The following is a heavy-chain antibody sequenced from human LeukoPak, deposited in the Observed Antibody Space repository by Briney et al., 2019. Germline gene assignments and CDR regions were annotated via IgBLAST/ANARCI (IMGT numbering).Heavy chain of an antibody. Sequence: ASETLSLTCTVSGVSISSSNSYWGWIRQPPGKGLEWIGSIYYSGNTYYNASLKSQVSISIDTSKNQFSLRLSSVTAADTAVYYCARADGFWSGYSDFDYWGQGTLVTVSS. J-gene: IGHJ4*02. CDR3: ARADGFWSGYSDFDY. CDR1: GVSISSSNSY. D-gene: IGHD3-3*01. V-gene: IGHV4-39*07. CDR2: IYYSGNT.